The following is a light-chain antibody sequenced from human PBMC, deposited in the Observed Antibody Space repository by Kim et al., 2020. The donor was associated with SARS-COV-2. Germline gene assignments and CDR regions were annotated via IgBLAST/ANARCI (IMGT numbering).Light chain of an antibody. J-gene: IGKJ1*01. CDR1: QSVSSNY. CDR2: GRS. V-gene: IGKV3-20*01. CDR3: QQYSSSPAT. Sequence: SPGERATRSCRASQSVSSNYLAWYQQKPGQAPRLLIYGRSSRATGIPDRFSGSGSGTDFTLTITRLEPEDFAVYYCQQYSSSPATFGQGTKVDIK.